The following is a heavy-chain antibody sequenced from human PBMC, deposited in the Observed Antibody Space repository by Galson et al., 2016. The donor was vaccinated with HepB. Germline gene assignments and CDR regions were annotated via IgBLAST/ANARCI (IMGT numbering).Heavy chain of an antibody. J-gene: IGHJ6*02. CDR2: IYYGGST. CDR1: GDSISSSY. Sequence: SETLSLTCTVSGDSISSSYWNWIRQPPGKGLEWIGYIYYGGSTNNNPSLKSRVTISLDTSKNQFSLTLSSVTAADTAVYYGARDASSGSYYYYGMDVWGPGTTVTVSS. D-gene: IGHD6-25*01. V-gene: IGHV4-59*01. CDR3: ARDASSGSYYYYGMDV.